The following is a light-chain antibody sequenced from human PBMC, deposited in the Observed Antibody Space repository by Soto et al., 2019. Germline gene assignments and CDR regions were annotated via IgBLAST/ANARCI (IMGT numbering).Light chain of an antibody. Sequence: DLQMTQSPSSLSASVGDRVTITCRASQSISSYLNWYQQKPGKAPKLLIYTASRLQSGVPSRFSGSGSGTDFTLTISSLQPEDFATYYCQQSYSSRPFGQGTKVEIK. CDR2: TAS. V-gene: IGKV1-39*01. J-gene: IGKJ1*01. CDR3: QQSYSSRP. CDR1: QSISSY.